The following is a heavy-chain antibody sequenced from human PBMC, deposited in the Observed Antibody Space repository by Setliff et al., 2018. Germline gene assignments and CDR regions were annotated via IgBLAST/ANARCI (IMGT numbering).Heavy chain of an antibody. D-gene: IGHD2-21*01. J-gene: IGHJ4*02. Sequence: ASVKVSCKASGCSFTLYAMHWMRQAPGQRLEWMGWMNIDNGKTEYSQEFQDRVTFTRDTFAETAYMELRSLTSDDMAVYYCARGYCDGIGCPAPLYYFDSWGQGTLVT. CDR1: GCSFTLYA. CDR3: ARGYCDGIGCPAPLYYFDS. CDR2: MNIDNGKT. V-gene: IGHV1-3*03.